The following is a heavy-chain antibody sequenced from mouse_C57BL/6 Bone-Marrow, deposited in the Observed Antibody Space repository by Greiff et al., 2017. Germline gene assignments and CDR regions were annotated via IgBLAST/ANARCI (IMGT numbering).Heavy chain of an antibody. D-gene: IGHD2-4*01. CDR3: ARDMITTGGYYAMDY. V-gene: IGHV1-69*01. CDR1: GYTFTSYW. Sequence: VQLQQPGAELVMPGASVKLSCKASGYTFTSYWMHWVKQRPGQGLEWIGEIDPSASYTTYNQKFQGKSTLTVAKSSSTAYRQLSSLTSEDSAVYYCARDMITTGGYYAMDYWGQGTSVTVSS. J-gene: IGHJ4*01. CDR2: IDPSASYT.